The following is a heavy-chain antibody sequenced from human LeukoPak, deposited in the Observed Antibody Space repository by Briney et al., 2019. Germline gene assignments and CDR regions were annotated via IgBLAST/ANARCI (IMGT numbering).Heavy chain of an antibody. V-gene: IGHV1-2*02. Sequence: GASVKVSCKASGYTFTDYYIRWVRQAPGHGLEWLGWMNVKTGATSSAQKFPGRFTMTRDTSIGTASMEFSSLTSDDTAVYYCARQSGTYWGLDYWGQGTLVTVSS. J-gene: IGHJ4*02. CDR1: GYTFTDYY. D-gene: IGHD1-26*01. CDR3: ARQSGTYWGLDY. CDR2: MNVKTGAT.